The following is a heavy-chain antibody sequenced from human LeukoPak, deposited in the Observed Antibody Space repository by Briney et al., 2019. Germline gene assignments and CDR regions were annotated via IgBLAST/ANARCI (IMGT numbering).Heavy chain of an antibody. J-gene: IGHJ2*01. Sequence: GGSLRLSCAASGFTFSSYGMHWVRQAPGKGLEWVAFIRYDGSNKYYADSVKGRFTISRDNSKNTLYLQMNSLRAEDTAVYYCARVGGATTGWYFDLWGRGTLVTVSS. V-gene: IGHV3-30*02. D-gene: IGHD1-26*01. CDR1: GFTFSSYG. CDR3: ARVGGATTGWYFDL. CDR2: IRYDGSNK.